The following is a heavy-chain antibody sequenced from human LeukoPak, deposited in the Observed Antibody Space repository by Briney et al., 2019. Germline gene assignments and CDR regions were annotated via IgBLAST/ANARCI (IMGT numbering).Heavy chain of an antibody. J-gene: IGHJ4*02. V-gene: IGHV1-69*01. CDR2: IIPIFGTA. CDR3: ARGWLAETTVVTPYNY. CDR1: GGTFSNCA. D-gene: IGHD4-23*01. Sequence: VASVKVSCKTSGGTFSNCAISWVRQAPGQGLEWMGGIIPIFGTAHYAQKFQGRVTITADESTSTAYMELSSLRSEDTAVYYCARGWLAETTVVTPYNYWGQGTVVTVSS.